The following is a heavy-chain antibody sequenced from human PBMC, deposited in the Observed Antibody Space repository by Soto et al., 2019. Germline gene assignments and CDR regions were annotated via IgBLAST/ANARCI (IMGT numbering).Heavy chain of an antibody. CDR3: ARSHSFDGSIYHYYFDF. D-gene: IGHD3-10*01. J-gene: IGHJ4*02. V-gene: IGHV4-59*01. CDR1: GGSISTYY. CDR2: IYASGAT. Sequence: SETLSLTCTVSGGSISTYYWSWIRQPPGGTLEWIGYIYASGATTYNPSLESRVTMSVDMPNNEFSLELTSLTAADTAVYYCARSHSFDGSIYHYYFDFWGQGTLGTVSS.